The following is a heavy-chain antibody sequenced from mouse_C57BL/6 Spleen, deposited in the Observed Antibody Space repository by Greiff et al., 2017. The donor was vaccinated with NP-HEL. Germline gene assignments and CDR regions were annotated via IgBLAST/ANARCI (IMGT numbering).Heavy chain of an antibody. CDR3: ARRDAD. CDR2: ISSGGSYT. CDR1: GFTFSSYG. J-gene: IGHJ4*01. Sequence: EVQGVESGGDLVKPGGSLKLSCAASGFTFSSYGMSWVRQTPDKRLEWVATISSGGSYTYYPDSVKGRFTISRDNAKNTLYLQMSSLKSEDTAMYYCARRDADWGQGTSVTVSS. V-gene: IGHV5-6*01. D-gene: IGHD6-5*01.